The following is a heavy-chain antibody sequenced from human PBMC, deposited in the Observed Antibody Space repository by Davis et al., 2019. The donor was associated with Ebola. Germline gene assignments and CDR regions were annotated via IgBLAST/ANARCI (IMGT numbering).Heavy chain of an antibody. CDR2: INPNSGGT. CDR1: GYTFTSYG. CDR3: AKDYYDSSGLFDY. J-gene: IGHJ4*02. V-gene: IGHV1-2*02. D-gene: IGHD3-22*01. Sequence: ASVKVSCKASGYTFTSYGISWVRQAPGQGLEWMGWINPNSGGTNYAQKFQGRVTMTRDTSISTAYMELSRLRSDDTAVYYCAKDYYDSSGLFDYWGQGTLVTVSS.